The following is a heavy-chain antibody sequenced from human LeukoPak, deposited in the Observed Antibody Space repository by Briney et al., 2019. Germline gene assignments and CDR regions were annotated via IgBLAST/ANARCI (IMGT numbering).Heavy chain of an antibody. Sequence: SVKVSCKASGYTFTSYGISWVRQAPGQGLEWMGGIIPIFGTANYAQKFQGRVTITADESTSTAYMELSSLRSEDTAVYYCARGAPETYYPVAYFDYWGQGTLVTVSS. CDR3: ARGAPETYYPVAYFDY. CDR2: IIPIFGTA. D-gene: IGHD3-10*01. V-gene: IGHV1-69*13. J-gene: IGHJ4*02. CDR1: GYTFTSYG.